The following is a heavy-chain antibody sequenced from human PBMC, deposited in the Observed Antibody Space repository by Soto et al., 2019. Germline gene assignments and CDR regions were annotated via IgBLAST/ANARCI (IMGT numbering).Heavy chain of an antibody. V-gene: IGHV3-15*07. CDR2: VKSKADGGSG. CDR3: TTDSRTTLPEIRFDY. D-gene: IGHD1-26*01. Sequence: GGSLRLSCAASGFPFNNAWLNWVRQVPGKGLEWVGRVKSKADGGSGDYAAPVKGRFVVSRDDSKDIVYLQMNSLKIEDTGVYYCTTDSRTTLPEIRFDYWGHGTQVTVSS. J-gene: IGHJ4*01. CDR1: GFPFNNAW.